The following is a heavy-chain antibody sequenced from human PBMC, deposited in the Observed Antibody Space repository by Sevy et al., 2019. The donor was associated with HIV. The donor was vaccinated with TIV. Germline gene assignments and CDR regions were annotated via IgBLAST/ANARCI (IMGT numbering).Heavy chain of an antibody. CDR2: ISYDGRNK. D-gene: IGHD5-12*01. CDR3: ARVGSGLVVIAFDI. CDR1: GFTFSSYA. Sequence: GGSLRLSCAASGFTFSSYAMHWVRQAPGKGLEWVAVISYDGRNKYYADSVKGRFTITRDNYKNTLYLQMNSLRAEDTAVYYCARVGSGLVVIAFDIWGQGTMVTVSS. J-gene: IGHJ3*02. V-gene: IGHV3-30*04.